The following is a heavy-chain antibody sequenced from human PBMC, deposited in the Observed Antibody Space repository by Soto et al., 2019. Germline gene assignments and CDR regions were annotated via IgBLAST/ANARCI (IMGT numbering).Heavy chain of an antibody. J-gene: IGHJ6*02. V-gene: IGHV1-2*02. Sequence: QVQLVQSGPEVKKPGASVKVSCKASGYTFTGYYMHWVRQAPGQGLEWMGWTNPNSGDTNYAQKFQGRGTTTRNTWISAGYMGLSRMRSDDTAVYYGAGVVERDYYYGMDVWGQGTTVTVSS. D-gene: IGHD2-15*01. CDR3: AGVVERDYYYGMDV. CDR2: TNPNSGDT. CDR1: GYTFTGYY.